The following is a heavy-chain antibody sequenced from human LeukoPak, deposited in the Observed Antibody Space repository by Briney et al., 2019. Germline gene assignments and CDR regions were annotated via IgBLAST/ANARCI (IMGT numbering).Heavy chain of an antibody. CDR1: GGSFSGYY. CDR3: AGISYYDSSGYQGY. J-gene: IGHJ4*02. Sequence: SETLSLTCAVYGGSFSGYYWSWIRQPPGKGLEWIGEINHSGSTNYNPSLKSRVTISVDTSKNQFSLKLSSVTAADTAVYYCAGISYYDSSGYQGYWGQGTLVTVSS. CDR2: INHSGST. V-gene: IGHV4-34*01. D-gene: IGHD3-22*01.